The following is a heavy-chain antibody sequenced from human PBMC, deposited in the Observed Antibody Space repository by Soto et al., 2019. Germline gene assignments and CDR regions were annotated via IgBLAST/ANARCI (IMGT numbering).Heavy chain of an antibody. Sequence: EVQLVESGGGLVKPGGSLRLSCAASGFTFSSYSMNWVRQAPGKGLEWVSSISSSSSYIYYADSVKGRFTISRDNAKNSLYLQMNSLRAEDTAVYYCARSLLVVITQGYYVDYWGQGTLVTVSS. CDR2: ISSSSSYI. V-gene: IGHV3-21*01. J-gene: IGHJ4*02. D-gene: IGHD3-22*01. CDR1: GFTFSSYS. CDR3: ARSLLVVITQGYYVDY.